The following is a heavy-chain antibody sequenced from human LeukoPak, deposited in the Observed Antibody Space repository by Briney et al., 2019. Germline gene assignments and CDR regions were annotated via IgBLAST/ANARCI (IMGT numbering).Heavy chain of an antibody. D-gene: IGHD3-22*01. V-gene: IGHV3-11*06. Sequence: GGSLRLSCVVSGFSFSDYYMNWIRQTPGKGLEWLSYISGSSSHTLYADSVKGRFTISRDNAKNSLYLQMNSLRAEDTAVYYCARFELDSGGYATNFDSWGQGTLVTVSP. CDR1: GFSFSDYY. J-gene: IGHJ4*02. CDR2: ISGSSSHT. CDR3: ARFELDSGGYATNFDS.